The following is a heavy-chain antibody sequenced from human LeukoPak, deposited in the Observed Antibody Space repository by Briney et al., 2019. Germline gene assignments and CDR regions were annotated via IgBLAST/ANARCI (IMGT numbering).Heavy chain of an antibody. Sequence: ASVKVSCKASGGTFSSYAISWVRQAPGQGLEWMGWISAYNGNTNYAQKLQGRVTMTTDTSTSTAYMELRSLRSDDTAVYYCARSLFYYFDYWGQGTLVTVSS. J-gene: IGHJ4*02. CDR1: GGTFSSYA. V-gene: IGHV1-18*01. CDR2: ISAYNGNT. CDR3: ARSLFYYFDY.